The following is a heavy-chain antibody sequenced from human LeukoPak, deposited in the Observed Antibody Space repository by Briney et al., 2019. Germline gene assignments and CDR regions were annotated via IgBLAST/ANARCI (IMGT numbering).Heavy chain of an antibody. CDR1: GFTFSNAW. J-gene: IGHJ3*02. V-gene: IGHV3-15*01. D-gene: IGHD2-2*01. CDR2: IKSKTDGGTT. CDR3: TTDLIVVVPAALDAFDI. Sequence: GGSLRLSCAASGFTFSNAWMSWVRQAPGKGLEWVGRIKSKTDGGTTGYAAPVKGRFTISRDDSKNTLYLQMNSLKTEDTAVYYCTTDLIVVVPAALDAFDIWGQGTMVTVSS.